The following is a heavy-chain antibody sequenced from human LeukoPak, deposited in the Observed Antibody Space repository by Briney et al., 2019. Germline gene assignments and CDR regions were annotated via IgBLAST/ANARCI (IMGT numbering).Heavy chain of an antibody. CDR2: ISGSGGST. D-gene: IGHD4-17*01. V-gene: IGHV3-23*01. Sequence: GGSLRLSCAASGFTFSSYAMSWVRQAPGKGLEWVSAISGSGGSTYYADSVKGRCTISRDNSKNTLYLQMNSLRAEDTAVYYCAKDLSPDDYGRLDYWGQGTLVTVSS. CDR3: AKDLSPDDYGRLDY. CDR1: GFTFSSYA. J-gene: IGHJ4*02.